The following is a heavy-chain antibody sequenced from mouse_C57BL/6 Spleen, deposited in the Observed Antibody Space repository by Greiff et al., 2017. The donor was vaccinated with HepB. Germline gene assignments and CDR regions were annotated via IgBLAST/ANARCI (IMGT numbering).Heavy chain of an antibody. Sequence: QVQLQQPGAELVMPGASVKLSCKASGYTFTSYWMHWVKQRPGQGLEWIGEIDPSDSYTNYNQKFKGKSTLTVDKSSSTAYMQLSSLTSEDSAVYYCARGGLRRESYWYFDVWGTGTTVTVSS. CDR1: GYTFTSYW. J-gene: IGHJ1*03. CDR3: ARGGLRRESYWYFDV. V-gene: IGHV1-69*01. D-gene: IGHD2-4*01. CDR2: IDPSDSYT.